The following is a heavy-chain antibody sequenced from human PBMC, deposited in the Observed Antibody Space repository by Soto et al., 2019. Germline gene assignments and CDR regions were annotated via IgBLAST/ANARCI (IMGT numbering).Heavy chain of an antibody. Sequence: QLEQWGPGLAKPSETLSLTCTVSGASISSSVDCWGWIRQTPGKGLEWIGCMFHSGSTYSNPSLRSRVTLFVDTSQNQVSLKLSSVTAADTAIYYCARHPDMDVWGQGTTVTVSS. J-gene: IGHJ6*02. CDR2: MFHSGST. V-gene: IGHV4-39*01. CDR1: GASISSSVDC. CDR3: ARHPDMDV.